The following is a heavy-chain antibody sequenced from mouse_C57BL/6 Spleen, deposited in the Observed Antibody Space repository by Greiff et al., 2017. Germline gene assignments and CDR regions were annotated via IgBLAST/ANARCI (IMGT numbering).Heavy chain of an antibody. CDR3: ARSGHGYYYAMDY. CDR2: IYPGSGNT. Sequence: QVQLKQSGAELVRPGASVKLSCKASGYTFTDYYINWVKQRPGQGLEGIARIYPGSGNTYYNEKFKGKATLTAEKSSSTAYMQLSRLTSEDSAVYFCARSGHGYYYAMDYWGQGTSVTVSS. V-gene: IGHV1-76*01. J-gene: IGHJ4*01. D-gene: IGHD3-1*01. CDR1: GYTFTDYY.